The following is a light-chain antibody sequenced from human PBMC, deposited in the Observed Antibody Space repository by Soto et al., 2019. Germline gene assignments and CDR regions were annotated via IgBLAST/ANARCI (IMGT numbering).Light chain of an antibody. CDR2: DAS. Sequence: DIQMTQSPSTLSASVGDRVTITCRASQTISNWLAWYQQKPGKAPKLLIYDASSLESGVPSRFSGSGSGTEFTLTICTLQPDDFATYYCQQYNFYSNTFGQGTKLEIK. J-gene: IGKJ2*01. CDR1: QTISNW. CDR3: QQYNFYSNT. V-gene: IGKV1-5*01.